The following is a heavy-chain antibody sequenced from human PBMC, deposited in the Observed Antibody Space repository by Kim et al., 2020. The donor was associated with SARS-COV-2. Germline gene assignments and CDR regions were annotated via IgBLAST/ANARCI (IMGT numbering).Heavy chain of an antibody. Sequence: GGSLRLSCAASGFTFSDHYMDWVRQAPGKGLEWVGHTKDKTNNYITEYAASVKGRFTISRDDSKNSLYLQMNSLKTADTAVYYCRVSLVRGVYDSWGQGTLVTVSS. CDR1: GFTFSDHY. J-gene: IGHJ5*01. V-gene: IGHV3-72*01. CDR2: TKDKTNNYIT. CDR3: RVSLVRGVYDS. D-gene: IGHD3-10*01.